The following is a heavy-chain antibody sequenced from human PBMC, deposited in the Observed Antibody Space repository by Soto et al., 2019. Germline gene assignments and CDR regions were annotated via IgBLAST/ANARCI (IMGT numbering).Heavy chain of an antibody. CDR2: TYWDDDK. D-gene: IGHD4-17*01. CDR3: AHRQRTVYFDY. Sequence: QITLKESGPTLVKPTQTLTLTCTFSGFSLSTSGVGVGWIRQPPGKALEWLALTYWDDDKRYSPSLKSRLPITKATSKNQVLLTMTNMDPVDTATYSCAHRQRTVYFDYWGQGTLVTVSS. J-gene: IGHJ4*02. CDR1: GFSLSTSGVG. V-gene: IGHV2-5*02.